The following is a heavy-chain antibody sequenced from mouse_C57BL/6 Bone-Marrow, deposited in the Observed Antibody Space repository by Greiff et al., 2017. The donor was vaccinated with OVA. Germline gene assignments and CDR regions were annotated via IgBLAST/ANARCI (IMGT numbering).Heavy chain of an antibody. CDR2: IHPNSGST. D-gene: IGHD1-1*01. CDR3: ARSLYYYGTLFDY. Sequence: VQLQQPGAELVKPGASVKLSCKASGYTFTSYWMHWVKQRPGQGLEWIGMIHPNSGSTNYNEKFKSKATLTVDKSSSTAYMQLSSLTSEDSAVYYCARSLYYYGTLFDYWGQGTTLTVSS. V-gene: IGHV1-64*01. CDR1: GYTFTSYW. J-gene: IGHJ2*01.